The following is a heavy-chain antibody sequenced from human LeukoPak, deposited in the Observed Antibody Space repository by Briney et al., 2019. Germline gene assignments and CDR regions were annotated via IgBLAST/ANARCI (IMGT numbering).Heavy chain of an antibody. CDR3: ARGSSSWYLMDYYYGMDV. Sequence: GGSLRLSCAASGFTVSSNYMSWVRQAPGKGLEWVSVIYSGGSTYYADSVKGRFTISRDNSKNTLYLQMNSLRAEDTAVYYCARGSSSWYLMDYYYGMDVWGQGTTVTVSS. CDR2: IYSGGST. J-gene: IGHJ6*02. V-gene: IGHV3-66*01. CDR1: GFTVSSNY. D-gene: IGHD6-13*01.